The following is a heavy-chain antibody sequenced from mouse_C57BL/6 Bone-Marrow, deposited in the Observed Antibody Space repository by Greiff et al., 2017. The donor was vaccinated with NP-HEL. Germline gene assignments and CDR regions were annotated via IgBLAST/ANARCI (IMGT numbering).Heavy chain of an antibody. CDR3: ARKGAY. J-gene: IGHJ3*01. CDR2: IYPRSGNT. Sequence: QVQLQQSGAELVRPGASVKLSCKASGYTFTSYGISWVKQRTGQGLEWIGEIYPRSGNTYYNEKFKGKATLTADKSSSTAYMELRSLTSEDSAVYFCARKGAYWGQGTLVTVSA. CDR1: GYTFTSYG. V-gene: IGHV1-81*01. D-gene: IGHD3-3*01.